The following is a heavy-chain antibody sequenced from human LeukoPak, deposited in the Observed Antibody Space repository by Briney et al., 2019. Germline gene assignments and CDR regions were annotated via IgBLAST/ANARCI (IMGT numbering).Heavy chain of an antibody. CDR2: IIPIFGTA. Sequence: SVKVSCKASGGTFSSYAISWVRQAPGQGLEWMGGIIPIFGTANSAQKFQGRVTITADESTSTAYMELSSLRSEDTAVYYCARDFVSDGWFDPWGQGTLVTVSS. CDR1: GGTFSSYA. J-gene: IGHJ5*02. V-gene: IGHV1-69*13. D-gene: IGHD5/OR15-5a*01. CDR3: ARDFVSDGWFDP.